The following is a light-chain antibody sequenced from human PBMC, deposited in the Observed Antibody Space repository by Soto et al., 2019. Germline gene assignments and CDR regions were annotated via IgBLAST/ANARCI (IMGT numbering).Light chain of an antibody. V-gene: IGKV3-11*01. J-gene: IGKJ4*01. CDR1: QSVSSY. CDR2: DAS. CDR3: QQRSNRLT. Sequence: EIVLTQSPATLSLSPGERATFSCRASQSVSSYLAWYQQKPGQAPRLLIYDASNRATGIPARFSGSGSGTDFTLTISSLEPEDFAVYYCQQRSNRLTFGGGTKVEIK.